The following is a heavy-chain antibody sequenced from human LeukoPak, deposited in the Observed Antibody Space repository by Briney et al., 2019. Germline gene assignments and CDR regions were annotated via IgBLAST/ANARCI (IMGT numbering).Heavy chain of an antibody. CDR2: IIPIFGTA. CDR3: ARGSANWYDAFDI. J-gene: IGHJ3*02. Sequence: ASVKVSCKASGGTFSSYAISWVRQAPGQGLEWMGRIIPIFGTANYAQKFQGRVTITTDESTSTAYMELSSLRSEDTAVYYCARGSANWYDAFDIWGQGTMVTVSS. D-gene: IGHD7-27*01. CDR1: GGTFSSYA. V-gene: IGHV1-69*05.